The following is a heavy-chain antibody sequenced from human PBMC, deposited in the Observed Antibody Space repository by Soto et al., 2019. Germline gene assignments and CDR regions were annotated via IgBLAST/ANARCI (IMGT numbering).Heavy chain of an antibody. V-gene: IGHV4-34*01. D-gene: IGHD5-12*01. Sequence: SETLSLTCAVYGGSFSGYYWSWIRQPPGKGLEWIGEINHSGSTNYNPSLKSRVTISVDTSKNQFSLKLSSVTAADTAVYYCARGKRVATTHYYYYGMDVWGQGTTVTVS. CDR1: GGSFSGYY. CDR2: INHSGST. CDR3: ARGKRVATTHYYYYGMDV. J-gene: IGHJ6*02.